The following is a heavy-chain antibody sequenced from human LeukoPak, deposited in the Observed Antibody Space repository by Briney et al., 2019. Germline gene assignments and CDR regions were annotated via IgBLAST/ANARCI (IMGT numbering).Heavy chain of an antibody. CDR1: GFIYSVYY. V-gene: IGHV3-11*01. D-gene: IGHD3-10*01. J-gene: IGHJ5*02. CDR2: MSSSGSTI. Sequence: PGGSLRLSCAASGFIYSVYYMSWIRQAPGKGLEWVSYMSSSGSTIYYADSVKGRFTISRDNAKNSLYLQMNSLRAEDTAVYYCARDLDYYGSGSLSEYNWFDPWGQGTLVTVSS. CDR3: ARDLDYYGSGSLSEYNWFDP.